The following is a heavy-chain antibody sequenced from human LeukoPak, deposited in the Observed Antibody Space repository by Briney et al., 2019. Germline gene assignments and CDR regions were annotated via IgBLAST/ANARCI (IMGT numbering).Heavy chain of an antibody. J-gene: IGHJ5*02. V-gene: IGHV4-31*03. D-gene: IGHD3-10*01. CDR1: GGSISSGGYY. Sequence: SQTLSLTCTVSGGSISSGGYYWSWIRQHPGKGLEWIGYIYYSGSTYYNPSLKSRVTISVDTSKNQFSLKLSSVTAADTAVYYCARGDYYGSGRPVRGPWGQGTLVTVSS. CDR2: IYYSGST. CDR3: ARGDYYGSGRPVRGP.